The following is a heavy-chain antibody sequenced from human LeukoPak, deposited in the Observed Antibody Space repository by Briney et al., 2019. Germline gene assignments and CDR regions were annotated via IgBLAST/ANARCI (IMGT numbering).Heavy chain of an antibody. CDR2: IVGNGGGI. V-gene: IGHV3-23*01. Sequence: GGSLRLSCTAAGFTFSTYAMNWGRQAARKGLEWVSVIVGNGGGIDYADSVKGRFTISRDNSKNTLYLQMNSLRAEDTAVYYCAKDRIPDGFYSVDSWGQGALVTVSS. D-gene: IGHD3-3*01. CDR3: AKDRIPDGFYSVDS. J-gene: IGHJ4*02. CDR1: GFTFSTYA.